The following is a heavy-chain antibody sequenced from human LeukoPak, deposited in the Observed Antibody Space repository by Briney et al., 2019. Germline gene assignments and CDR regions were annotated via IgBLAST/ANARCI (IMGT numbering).Heavy chain of an antibody. J-gene: IGHJ5*02. CDR2: IYYSGST. Sequence: SETLSLTCTVSGGSISSSSYYWGWIRQPPGKGLEWIGSIYYSGSTYYNPSLKSRVTISVDTSKNQFSPKLSSVTAADTAVYYCARHYDFWSGYYSDRFDPWGQGTLVTVSS. CDR3: ARHYDFWSGYYSDRFDP. D-gene: IGHD3-3*01. CDR1: GGSISSSSYY. V-gene: IGHV4-39*01.